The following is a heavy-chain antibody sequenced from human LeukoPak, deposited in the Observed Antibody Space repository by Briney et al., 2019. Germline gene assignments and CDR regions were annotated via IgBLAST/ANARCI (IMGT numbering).Heavy chain of an antibody. CDR2: ISGSSSYI. CDR1: GFTFSSYS. D-gene: IGHD3-10*01. V-gene: IGHV3-21*04. J-gene: IGHJ4*02. Sequence: PGGSLRLSCAVSGFTFSSYSMNWVRQAPGKGLEWVSSISGSSSYIYYADSVKGRFTISRHNAKNSLYLQMNSLRAEDTAVYYCARAVTMVRGVPGLYFDYWGQGTLVTVSS. CDR3: ARAVTMVRGVPGLYFDY.